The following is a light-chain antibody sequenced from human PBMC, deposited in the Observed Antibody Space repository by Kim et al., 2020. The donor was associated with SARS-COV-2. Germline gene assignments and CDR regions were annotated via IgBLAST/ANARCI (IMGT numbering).Light chain of an antibody. Sequence: EIVMTQTPVSLSVTPGQPASISCKSTQSLLHTDGKTYLYWYLQKPGQPPQLLLYEGSNRFSGVPTRFSGSGSGTDFILKISRVEAEDVGIYYCMQSMQLPLTFGGGTKVDIK. CDR1: QSLLHTDGKTY. CDR3: MQSMQLPLT. V-gene: IGKV2D-29*01. CDR2: EGS. J-gene: IGKJ4*01.